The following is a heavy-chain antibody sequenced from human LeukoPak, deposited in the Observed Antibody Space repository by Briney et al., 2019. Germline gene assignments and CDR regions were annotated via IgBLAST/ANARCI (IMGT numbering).Heavy chain of an antibody. CDR2: ISYDGSNK. V-gene: IGHV3-30*03. CDR3: AASPIAAAGQFDY. J-gene: IGHJ4*02. Sequence: PGGSLRLSCAASGFTFSSYGMHWVRQAPGKGLEWVAVISYDGSNKYYADSVKGRFTISRDNSKNTLYLQMNSLRAEDTAVYYCAASPIAAAGQFDYWGQGTLVTVSS. D-gene: IGHD6-13*01. CDR1: GFTFSSYG.